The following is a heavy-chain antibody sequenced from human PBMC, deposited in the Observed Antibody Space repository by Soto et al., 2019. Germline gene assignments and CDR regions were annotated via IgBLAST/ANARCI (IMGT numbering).Heavy chain of an antibody. CDR1: GYSFTSYC. CDR2: IYPGDSDT. J-gene: IGHJ4*02. V-gene: IGHV5-51*01. Sequence: LGATLKISCTGSGYSFTSYCVGCVRQMPGKGLEWMGIIYPGDSDTRYSPSFQGQVTISADKSISTAYLQWSSLKASDTAMYYCAILAYYNFWSGYYWIRNFEYWSQGTVVTVSS. CDR3: AILAYYNFWSGYYWIRNFEY. D-gene: IGHD3-3*01.